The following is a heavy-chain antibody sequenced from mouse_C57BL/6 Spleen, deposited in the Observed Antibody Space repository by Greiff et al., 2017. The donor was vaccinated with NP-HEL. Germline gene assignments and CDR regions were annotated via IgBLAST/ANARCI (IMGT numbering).Heavy chain of an antibody. CDR3: ARSGVLRGFAY. V-gene: IGHV1-20*01. Sequence: VQLQQSGPELVKPGDSVKISCKASGYSFTGYFMNWVMQSHGKSLEWIGRINPYNGDTFYNQKFKGKATLTVDTSSSTAYMQLSSLTSEDSAVYYCARSGVLRGFAYWGQGTLVTVSA. CDR1: GYSFTGYF. J-gene: IGHJ3*01. D-gene: IGHD1-1*01. CDR2: INPYNGDT.